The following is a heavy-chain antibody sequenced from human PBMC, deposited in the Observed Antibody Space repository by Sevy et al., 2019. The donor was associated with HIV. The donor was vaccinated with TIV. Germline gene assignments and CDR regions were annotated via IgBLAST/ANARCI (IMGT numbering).Heavy chain of an antibody. CDR1: GYSFTSYG. J-gene: IGHJ1*01. CDR3: ARLDIVVVPAAIGKWEYFQH. D-gene: IGHD2-2*02. Sequence: ASVKVSCKASGYSFTSYGISWVRQAPGQGLEWMGWISDYNGNTNYAQKFQGRVTMTTDTSTSTAYMELRSLRSADTAVYYCARLDIVVVPAAIGKWEYFQHWGQGTLVTVSS. V-gene: IGHV1-18*01. CDR2: ISDYNGNT.